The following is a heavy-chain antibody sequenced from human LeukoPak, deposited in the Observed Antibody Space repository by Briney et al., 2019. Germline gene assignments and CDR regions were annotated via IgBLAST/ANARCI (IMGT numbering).Heavy chain of an antibody. V-gene: IGHV3-7*02. CDR3: ARVRVGWYFDL. CDR2: IKQDGSEK. Sequence: GGSLRLSCAASGVMFPSYWMTWVRQAPGKGLEWVANIKQDGSEKYYVDSVKGRFTISRDNAKNSVYLQMNSLRDEDTAMYYCARVRVGWYFDLWGRGTLVSVSS. CDR1: GVMFPSYW. D-gene: IGHD3-10*01. J-gene: IGHJ2*01.